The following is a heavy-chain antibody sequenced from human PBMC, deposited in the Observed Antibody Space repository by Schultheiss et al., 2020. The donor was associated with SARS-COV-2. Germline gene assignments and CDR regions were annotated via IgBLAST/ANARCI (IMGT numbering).Heavy chain of an antibody. J-gene: IGHJ4*02. CDR3: ARQRQFGFDS. CDR1: GHSLTNYW. CDR2: IYAGDSET. Sequence: GGSLRLSCQLSGHSLTNYWIAWVRQMPGKGLEWMGMIYAGDSETRYSPSFQGQVTISVDMSSTTAYLQWSSLKATDTAIYYCARQRQFGFDSWGLGTLVTVSS. D-gene: IGHD3-10*01. V-gene: IGHV5-51*01.